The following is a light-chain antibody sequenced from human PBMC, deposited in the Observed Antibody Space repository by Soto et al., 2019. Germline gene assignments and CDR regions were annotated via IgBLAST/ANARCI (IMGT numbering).Light chain of an antibody. Sequence: EIVMTQSPATLSVSPGERVTLSCRASQSVRSNLAWYQQKPGQVPRVLIYGASTRAIGIPDRFSGSGSGTGFTLTISSLQSEDFAVYYCQHYKTLWGFGGGTKVEIK. CDR2: GAS. V-gene: IGKV3-15*01. CDR1: QSVRSN. CDR3: QHYKTLWG. J-gene: IGKJ4*01.